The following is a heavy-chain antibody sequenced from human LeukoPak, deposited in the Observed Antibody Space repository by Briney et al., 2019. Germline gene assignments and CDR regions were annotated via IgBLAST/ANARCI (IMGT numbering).Heavy chain of an antibody. CDR3: GRLQGISSSPFDY. Sequence: GESLKISCKGSGYTFTTSWIARVRQKPGKGLEWMGLIFPGDSDTRYSPSFQGQVSISADKSISTAYLQWSSLKASDTAVYYCGRLQGISSSPFDYWGQGTLVTVSS. CDR1: GYTFTTSW. D-gene: IGHD6-6*01. CDR2: IFPGDSDT. J-gene: IGHJ4*02. V-gene: IGHV5-51*01.